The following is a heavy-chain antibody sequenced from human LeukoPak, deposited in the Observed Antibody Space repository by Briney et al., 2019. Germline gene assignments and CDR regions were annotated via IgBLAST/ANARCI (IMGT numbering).Heavy chain of an antibody. CDR2: ISGSGGST. V-gene: IGHV3-23*01. J-gene: IGHJ4*02. CDR3: AKDQVYCSGGSCFPYFDY. Sequence: PGGSLRLSCAASGFTFSSYSMNWVHQAPGKGLEWVSAISGSGGSTYYADSVKGRFTISRDNSKNTLYLQMNSLRAEDTAVYYCAKDQVYCSGGSCFPYFDYWGQGTLVTVSS. CDR1: GFTFSSYS. D-gene: IGHD2-15*01.